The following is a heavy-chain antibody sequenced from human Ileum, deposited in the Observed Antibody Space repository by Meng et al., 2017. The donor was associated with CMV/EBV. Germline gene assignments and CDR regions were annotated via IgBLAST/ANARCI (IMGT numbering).Heavy chain of an antibody. D-gene: IGHD6-13*01. CDR3: AKTNRAAAGTYYFDY. Sequence: SGSAFAHNWIGWVRQTPGKGLEWMGLIYPGDSDSRYSPSSEGQVTISVDKSLTTAYLQWSSLKASDTAIYYCAKTNRAAAGTYYFDYWGQGTLVTVSS. CDR1: GSAFAHNW. V-gene: IGHV5-51*01. J-gene: IGHJ4*02. CDR2: IYPGDSDS.